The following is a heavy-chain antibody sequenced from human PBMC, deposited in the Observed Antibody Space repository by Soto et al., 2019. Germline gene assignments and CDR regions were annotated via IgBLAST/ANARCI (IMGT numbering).Heavy chain of an antibody. CDR3: ARGVGSGSYYNQYHWFDP. Sequence: ASVXVSSKASGYTFTSYGISWVRQAPGQGLEWMGWINVYNGNTKYAQKVQGRVTMTTDTSTSTAYMELRSLRSDDTAVYYCARGVGSGSYYNQYHWFDPWGQGTLVTVSS. CDR1: GYTFTSYG. D-gene: IGHD3-10*01. J-gene: IGHJ5*02. CDR2: INVYNGNT. V-gene: IGHV1-18*01.